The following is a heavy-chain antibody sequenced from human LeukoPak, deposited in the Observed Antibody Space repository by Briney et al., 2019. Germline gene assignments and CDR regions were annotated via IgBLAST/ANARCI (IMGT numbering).Heavy chain of an antibody. V-gene: IGHV3-21*01. J-gene: IGHJ3*02. CDR2: INSVAVDT. CDR3: VKDWGVLPGYTADGFDI. CDR1: GFQFSGYT. Sequence: GGSLRLSCTASGFQFSGYTMNWVRQAPGKGLEWLASINSVAVDTYYADSVRGRFAISRDNSQNTLHLQMNSLRLEDTAVYYCVKDWGVLPGYTADGFDIWGPGTMVTVSS. D-gene: IGHD3-10*01.